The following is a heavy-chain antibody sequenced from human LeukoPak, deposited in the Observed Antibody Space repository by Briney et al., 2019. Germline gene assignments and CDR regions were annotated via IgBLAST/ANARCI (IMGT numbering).Heavy chain of an antibody. D-gene: IGHD3-3*01. V-gene: IGHV3-30*04. CDR1: GFSFTTYA. CDR3: ARGRQWLLYPLFDN. Sequence: PGRSLRLSCAASGFSFTTYAMHWLRQIPGKGLEWVAVISFDGRNKYYEDSVNGRFTVSRDNSKNTLYLQMNSLRGDDTGVYYCARGRQWLLYPLFDNWGPGILVTVSS. J-gene: IGHJ4*02. CDR2: ISFDGRNK.